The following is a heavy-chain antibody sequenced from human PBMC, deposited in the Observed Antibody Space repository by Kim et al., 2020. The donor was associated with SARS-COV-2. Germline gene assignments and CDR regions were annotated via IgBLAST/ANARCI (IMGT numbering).Heavy chain of an antibody. D-gene: IGHD3-22*01. Sequence: SVKVSCKASGGTFSSYAISWVRQAPGQGLEWMGGIIPIFGTANYAQKFQGRVTITADESTSTAYMELSSLRSEDTAVYYCARSSGIRAYYDSSGYYPDYWGQGTLVTVSS. V-gene: IGHV1-69*13. CDR1: GGTFSSYA. J-gene: IGHJ4*02. CDR3: ARSSGIRAYYDSSGYYPDY. CDR2: IIPIFGTA.